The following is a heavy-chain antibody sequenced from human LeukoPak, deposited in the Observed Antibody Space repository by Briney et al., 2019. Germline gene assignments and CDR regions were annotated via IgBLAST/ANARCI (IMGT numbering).Heavy chain of an antibody. CDR2: IDWDDDK. CDR1: GFSLSTSGMR. Sequence: SAPTLVNPTQALTLTCTFPGFSLSTSGMRVSWIRQPPGKALEWLARIDWDDDKFYSTALKTRLTISKDTTKNQEVLTMTNMDPVDTATYYCARTLTGPHHFDYWGQGTLVTVS. D-gene: IGHD1-20*01. V-gene: IGHV2-70*04. J-gene: IGHJ4*02. CDR3: ARTLTGPHHFDY.